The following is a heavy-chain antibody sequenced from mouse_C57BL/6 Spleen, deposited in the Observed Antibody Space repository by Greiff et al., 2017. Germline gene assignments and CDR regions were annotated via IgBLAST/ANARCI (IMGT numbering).Heavy chain of an antibody. CDR2: IRNKANGYTT. CDR3: ARYNPSYFDY. J-gene: IGHJ2*01. V-gene: IGHV7-3*01. CDR1: GFTFTDYY. Sequence: EVQLVESGGGLVQPGGSLSLSCAASGFTFTDYYMSWVRQPPGKALEWLGFIRNKANGYTTEDSATVKGRFTISRDNSPTFLYLQMNALGADDSATYYCARYNPSYFDYWGHGATLTVSS.